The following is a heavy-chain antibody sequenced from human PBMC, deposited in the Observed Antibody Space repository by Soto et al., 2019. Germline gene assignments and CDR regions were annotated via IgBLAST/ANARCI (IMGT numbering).Heavy chain of an antibody. CDR2: INQDGSEK. Sequence: GGSLRLSCAASGFIFSTYWMSWVRQAPGKGLEWVANINQDGSEKHYVDSVKGRFTISRDNAKDSLYLQMNSLRDEDTAVYYCARPRLQYNYYYYGMDVWGQGTTVTVSS. CDR3: ARPRLQYNYYYYGMDV. J-gene: IGHJ6*02. V-gene: IGHV3-7*01. CDR1: GFIFSTYW. D-gene: IGHD4-4*01.